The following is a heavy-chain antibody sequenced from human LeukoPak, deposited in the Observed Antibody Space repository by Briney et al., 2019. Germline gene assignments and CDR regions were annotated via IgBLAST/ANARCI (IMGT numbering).Heavy chain of an antibody. D-gene: IGHD4-17*01. J-gene: IGHJ4*02. Sequence: GESLKISCKGSGYRFTNYWIAWVRQMPGKGLECMGIIYPGDSDTRYSPSFQGQVTISADKSISTAYLQWSSLKASDTDMYYCARSLYGDYFDYWGQGTLVTVSS. V-gene: IGHV5-51*01. CDR3: ARSLYGDYFDY. CDR2: IYPGDSDT. CDR1: GYRFTNYW.